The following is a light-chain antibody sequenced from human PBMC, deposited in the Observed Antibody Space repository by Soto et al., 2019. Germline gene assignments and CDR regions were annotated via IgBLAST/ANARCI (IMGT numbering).Light chain of an antibody. CDR3: QQYGSSSGIFT. J-gene: IGKJ3*01. Sequence: EIVLTQSPGTLSLSPGERATLSCRASQSVSSSYLAWYQQKPGQAPRLLIYGASSRATGIPDRSSGSGSGTDFTLTISRLEPEDFAVYYCQQYGSSSGIFTFGPGTKVDIK. V-gene: IGKV3-20*01. CDR2: GAS. CDR1: QSVSSSY.